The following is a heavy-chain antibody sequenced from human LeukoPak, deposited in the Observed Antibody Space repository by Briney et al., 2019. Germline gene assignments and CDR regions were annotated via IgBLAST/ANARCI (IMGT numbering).Heavy chain of an antibody. CDR2: IYYTGST. CDR1: GGSISSYY. V-gene: IGHV4-59*01. D-gene: IGHD6-19*01. CDR3: ARVGSWYSSGWYYFDY. J-gene: IGHJ4*02. Sequence: SETLSLTCTVSGGSISSYYWSWIRQPPGKGLEWIGYIYYTGSTNYNPSLKSRVTISVDTSKNQFSLKLSSVTAADTAVYYCARVGSWYSSGWYYFDYWGETPVIAASS.